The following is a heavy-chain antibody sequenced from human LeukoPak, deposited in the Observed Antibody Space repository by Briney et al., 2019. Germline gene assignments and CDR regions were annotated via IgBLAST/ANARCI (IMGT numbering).Heavy chain of an antibody. CDR1: GFTFSSYS. D-gene: IGHD6-19*01. J-gene: IGHJ6*02. V-gene: IGHV3-21*04. CDR3: AKDQKSGWLDYYYYGMDV. Sequence: KPGGSLRLSCAASGFTFSSYSMNWVRQAPGKGLEWVSSISSSSSYIYYADSVKGRFTISRDNSKNTLYLQMNSLRAEDTAVYYCAKDQKSGWLDYYYYGMDVWGQGTTVTVSS. CDR2: ISSSSSYI.